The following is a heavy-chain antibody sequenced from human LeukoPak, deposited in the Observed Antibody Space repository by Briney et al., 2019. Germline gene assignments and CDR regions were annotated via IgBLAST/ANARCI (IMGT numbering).Heavy chain of an antibody. CDR1: GFTFSNYD. D-gene: IGHD2-15*01. CDR3: ARGSEARGDYYYHMDV. V-gene: IGHV3-30*02. CDR2: IRYDGNVQ. Sequence: GGSLRLSCAASGFTFSNYDMHWVRQTPGKGLEWVAFIRYDGNVQFYADSVKGRFTFSRDNSKNTLYLQMNSLRAEDTSIFYCARGSEARGDYYYHMDVWGKGTTVTVSS. J-gene: IGHJ6*03.